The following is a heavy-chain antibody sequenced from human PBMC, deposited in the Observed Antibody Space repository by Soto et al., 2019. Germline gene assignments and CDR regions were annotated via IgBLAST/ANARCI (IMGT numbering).Heavy chain of an antibody. CDR1: GYTFTSYG. D-gene: IGHD2-15*01. V-gene: IGHV1-18*01. J-gene: IGHJ6*02. CDR3: ARGGKYCIFSDTESYEMDA. CDR2: ISAYNGNT. Sequence: ASVKVSCKACGYTFTSYGISWVRQAPGQGVEGMGWISAYNGNTNYAQKLQGRVTMTTDTSTSTAYMELRSLRSDDTAVYYCARGGKYCIFSDTESYEMDALCQGTTVTIS.